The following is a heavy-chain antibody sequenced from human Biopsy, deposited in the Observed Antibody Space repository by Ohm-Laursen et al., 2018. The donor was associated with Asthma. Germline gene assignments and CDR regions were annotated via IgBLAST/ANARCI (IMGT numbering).Heavy chain of an antibody. CDR2: INSVFGTT. CDR3: ARKAGSCISRTCYSLDF. V-gene: IGHV1-69*13. Sequence: GASVKVSCKSLGGTFNTYVIGWVRQAPGQGLEWMGGINSVFGTTTYPQKFQDRVTITADDSTNTVYMELSSLRSEDTAVYYCARKAGSCISRTCYSLDFWGQGTLVTVSS. D-gene: IGHD2-2*01. J-gene: IGHJ4*02. CDR1: GGTFNTYV.